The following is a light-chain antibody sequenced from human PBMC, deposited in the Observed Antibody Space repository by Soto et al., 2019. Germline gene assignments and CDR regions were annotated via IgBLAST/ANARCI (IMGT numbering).Light chain of an antibody. CDR1: RSVSSSY. V-gene: IGKV3-20*01. Sequence: EIVLTQSPGTLSLSPGERATLSCRASRSVSSSYLAWYQQKPGQAPRLLIYGASSRATGIPDRVSGSGSGTDFTLTISRLEPEDFAVYYCRQYGSAWTFGQGTKVEIK. CDR3: RQYGSAWT. J-gene: IGKJ1*01. CDR2: GAS.